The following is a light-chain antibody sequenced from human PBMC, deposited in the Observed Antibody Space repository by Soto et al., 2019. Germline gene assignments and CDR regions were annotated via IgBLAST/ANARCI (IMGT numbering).Light chain of an antibody. CDR3: MQALQTGYT. CDR2: LGS. J-gene: IGKJ2*01. Sequence: DIVMTQSPLSLPVTPGEPASISCRSSQSLLDSNGYNYLDWYLQKPGQSPQLLLYLGSHRASGVPDRFSGSGSGTDFTLKISKVEAEDVGVYCCMQALQTGYTFGQGTKLEIK. V-gene: IGKV2-28*01. CDR1: QSLLDSNGYNY.